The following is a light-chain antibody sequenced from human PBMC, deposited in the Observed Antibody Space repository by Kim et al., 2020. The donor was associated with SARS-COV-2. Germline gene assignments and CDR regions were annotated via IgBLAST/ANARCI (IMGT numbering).Light chain of an antibody. CDR3: SAWDISLSAWV. J-gene: IGLJ3*02. V-gene: IGLV10-54*01. CDR1: SNNVGNQG. CDR2: RNN. Sequence: QAGLTQPPSVSKGLRQTATLTCTGNSNNVGNQGAAWLQQHQGHPPKLLSYRNNNRPSGISERLSASRSENTASLTISGLQPEDEADYYCSAWDISLSAWVFGGGTQLTVL.